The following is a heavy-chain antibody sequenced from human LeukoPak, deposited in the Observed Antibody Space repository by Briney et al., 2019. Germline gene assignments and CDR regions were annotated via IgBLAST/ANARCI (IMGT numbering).Heavy chain of an antibody. CDR2: IKSDGST. CDR1: GFTFSTYW. Sequence: GGSLRLSCAASGFTFSTYWMHWVRHATGKRLVWVSRIKSDGSTNYADSVKGRFTISRDNAKNTVSLQMNSLRPEDTGVYYCARAPSEIGGYYPEYFRHWGRGTLVTVSS. J-gene: IGHJ1*01. CDR3: ARAPSEIGGYYPEYFRH. D-gene: IGHD3-22*01. V-gene: IGHV3-74*01.